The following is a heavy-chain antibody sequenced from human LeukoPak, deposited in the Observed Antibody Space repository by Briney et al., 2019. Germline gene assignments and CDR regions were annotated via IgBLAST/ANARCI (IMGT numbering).Heavy chain of an antibody. CDR1: GFPFSSYA. Sequence: QAGGSLRLSCAASGFPFSSYAMRWVRQAPGKGLEWVSAISGSGGSTYYADTVKGRFTISRDNSKNTLYLQMNSLRTEDTAVYYCARSPSTTWIHDPFDIWGQRTMVTVSS. D-gene: IGHD1-1*01. CDR3: ARSPSTTWIHDPFDI. CDR2: ISGSGGST. V-gene: IGHV3-23*01. J-gene: IGHJ3*02.